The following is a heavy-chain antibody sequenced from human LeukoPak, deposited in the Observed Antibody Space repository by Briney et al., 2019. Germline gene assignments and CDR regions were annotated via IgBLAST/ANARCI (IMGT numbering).Heavy chain of an antibody. J-gene: IGHJ4*02. D-gene: IGHD4-11*01. CDR1: EFSVSTNY. Sequence: PGGSLRLSCAASEFSVSTNYMSWVRQAPGKGLEWVSVIYTGGSTYYPDSVKGRITISRDTSKNTLYLQMNSLRAEDTAVYYCARQGHYSDYAWYYFDYWGQGTLVTVSS. V-gene: IGHV3-53*01. CDR2: IYTGGST. CDR3: ARQGHYSDYAWYYFDY.